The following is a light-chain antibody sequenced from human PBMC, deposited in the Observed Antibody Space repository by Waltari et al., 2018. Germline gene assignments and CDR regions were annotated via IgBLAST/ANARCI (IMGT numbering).Light chain of an antibody. J-gene: IGLJ3*02. V-gene: IGLV2-14*03. CDR3: CSYTGSVV. CDR2: DVI. Sequence: QSALTQPASVSGSPGQSITISCTGTSSDVGDNNYVSWYQQHPGKVPRLLIYDVINRPSGVSNRFSGSKSGNTASLTISGLQAEDEGDYYCCSYTGSVVFGGGTKLTVL. CDR1: SSDVGDNNY.